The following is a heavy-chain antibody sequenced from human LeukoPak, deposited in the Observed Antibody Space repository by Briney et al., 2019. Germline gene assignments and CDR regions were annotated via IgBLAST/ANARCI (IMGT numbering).Heavy chain of an antibody. CDR1: GGSISSGYY. Sequence: SETLSLTCTVSGGSISSGYYWSWVRQHPGKGLEWIGYIYYSGSTYYSPSLKSRITMSVDTSKNQFSLKVSSVTAADTAVYYCVRDSVIAASRYYFDSWGQGTLVTVSS. D-gene: IGHD2-15*01. CDR2: IYYSGST. J-gene: IGHJ4*02. CDR3: VRDSVIAASRYYFDS. V-gene: IGHV4-31*03.